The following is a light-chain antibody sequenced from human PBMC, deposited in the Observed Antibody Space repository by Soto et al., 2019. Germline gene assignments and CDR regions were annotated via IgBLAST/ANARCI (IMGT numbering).Light chain of an antibody. V-gene: IGKV1-5*03. CDR2: KAS. CDR1: QAFSSW. CDR3: QQYNNDWT. Sequence: DIQMTQSPSTLSGSVGDRVTITFRASQAFSSWLGWYQQKPGKAPKLLIYKASTLKSGVQSRFSGSGSGTEFTLTISSLQPDDFATYYCQQYNNDWTFGQGTKVDIK. J-gene: IGKJ1*01.